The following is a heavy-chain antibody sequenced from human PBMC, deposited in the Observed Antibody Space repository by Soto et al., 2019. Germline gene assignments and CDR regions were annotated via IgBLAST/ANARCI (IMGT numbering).Heavy chain of an antibody. CDR3: ARGHGIVIAAAGSLLNWFDP. CDR2: INHSGST. D-gene: IGHD6-13*01. CDR1: GGSFSGYY. Sequence: SETLSLTCAVYGGSFSGYYWSWIRQPPGNGLEWIGEINHSGSTNYNPSLKSRVTISVDTSKNQFSLKLSSVTAADTAVYYCARGHGIVIAAAGSLLNWFDPCGQGTLVTVSS. V-gene: IGHV4-34*01. J-gene: IGHJ5*02.